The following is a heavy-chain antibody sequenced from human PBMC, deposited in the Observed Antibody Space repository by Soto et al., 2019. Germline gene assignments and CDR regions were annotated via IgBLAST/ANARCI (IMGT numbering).Heavy chain of an antibody. J-gene: IGHJ4*02. D-gene: IGHD1-7*01. CDR3: ARGADWKYNEYDY. V-gene: IGHV1-69*13. Sequence: ASVKVSCKASGGTFSSYAISWVRQAPGQGLEWMGGIIPIFGTANYAQKFQGRVTITADESTSTAYMELSSLRSEDTAVYYCARGADWKYNEYDYWGQGTLVTVSS. CDR1: GGTFSSYA. CDR2: IIPIFGTA.